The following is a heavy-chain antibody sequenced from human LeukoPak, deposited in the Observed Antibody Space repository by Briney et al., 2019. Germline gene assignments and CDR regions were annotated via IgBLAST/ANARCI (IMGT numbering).Heavy chain of an antibody. V-gene: IGHV3-48*01. Sequence: GGSLRLSCAASGFTFSSYSMNWVRQAPGKGLEWVSCISSSSSTIYYADSVKGRFTISRDNAKNSLYLQMNSLRAEDTAVYYCARTVVGDIDYWGQGTLVTVSS. D-gene: IGHD1-26*01. CDR3: ARTVVGDIDY. J-gene: IGHJ4*02. CDR1: GFTFSSYS. CDR2: ISSSSSTI.